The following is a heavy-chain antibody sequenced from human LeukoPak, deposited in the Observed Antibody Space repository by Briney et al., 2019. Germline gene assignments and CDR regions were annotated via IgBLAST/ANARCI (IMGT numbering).Heavy chain of an antibody. Sequence: GGSLRLSCAASGFTFSDYYMSWIRQAPGKGLEWVSYISSSGSTIYYADSVKGRLTISRDNAKNSLYLQMNSLRAEDTAVYYCARDPILGATFFFDYWGQGTLVTVSS. CDR1: GFTFSDYY. CDR2: ISSSGSTI. V-gene: IGHV3-11*01. D-gene: IGHD1-26*01. J-gene: IGHJ4*02. CDR3: ARDPILGATFFFDY.